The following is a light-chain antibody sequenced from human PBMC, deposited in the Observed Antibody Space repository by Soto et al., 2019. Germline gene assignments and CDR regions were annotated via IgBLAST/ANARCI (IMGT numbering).Light chain of an antibody. CDR3: QEYSKWPSRT. J-gene: IGKJ1*01. CDR2: DAS. CDR1: QSVSSSY. V-gene: IGKV3D-15*01. Sequence: EIVLTQSPGTLSLSPGERATLSCRASQSVSSSYLAWYQQKPGQAPRLLIYDASNRATGIPARFSGSGSGTEFTLTISSLQSEDFAVYYCQEYSKWPSRTFGPGTKV.